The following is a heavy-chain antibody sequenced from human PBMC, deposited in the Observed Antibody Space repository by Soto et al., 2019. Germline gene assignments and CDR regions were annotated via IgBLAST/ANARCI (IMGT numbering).Heavy chain of an antibody. CDR3: ARDVVDYPDY. CDR2: IYYSGST. D-gene: IGHD3-9*01. V-gene: IGHV4-61*03. Sequence: SKTLSLTWTFSTGSISSGGWSWRLIRQPPRKGLEWIGYIYYSGSTNYNPSLNSRVTISVDTSKNHFSLKLSSVTAADTAVYFCARDVVDYPDYWGQGTLVTVSS. J-gene: IGHJ4*02. CDR1: TGSISSGGWS.